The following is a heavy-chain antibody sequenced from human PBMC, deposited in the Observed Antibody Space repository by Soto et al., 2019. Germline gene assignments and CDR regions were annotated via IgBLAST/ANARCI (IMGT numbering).Heavy chain of an antibody. Sequence: ASVKVSCKASGHIFSGDGISWVRQAPRHGLAWIGWIRVRNGNTKSAGKFQDIVTLTTDAATNSVYLELRTLRSDDTAVNYFATGPRRVELVRKYYFYYWGQGTQVTVSS. CDR2: IRVRNGNT. D-gene: IGHD1-7*01. CDR1: GHIFSGDG. J-gene: IGHJ4*02. CDR3: ATGPRRVELVRKYYFYY. V-gene: IGHV1-18*04.